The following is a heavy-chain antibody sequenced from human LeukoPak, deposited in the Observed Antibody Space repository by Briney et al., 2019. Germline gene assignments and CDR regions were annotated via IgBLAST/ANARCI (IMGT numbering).Heavy chain of an antibody. CDR3: AREGGGPSGPLDY. J-gene: IGHJ4*02. Sequence: PGGSLRLSCAASGLSFSTFAMSWFRQGPARGLEWVSVIYGGGGTYYADSVKGRFTISRDNSKNTLYLQMNSLRAEDTAVYYCAREGGGPSGPLDYWGQGTLVTVSS. D-gene: IGHD3-3*01. V-gene: IGHV3-66*01. CDR2: IYGGGGT. CDR1: GLSFSTFA.